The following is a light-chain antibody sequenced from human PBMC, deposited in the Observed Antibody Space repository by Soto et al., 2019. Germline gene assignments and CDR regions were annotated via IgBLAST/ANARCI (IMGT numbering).Light chain of an antibody. CDR2: RNN. Sequence: QSELTQPSSASGTPGQRVTISCSGSSSNIGSNYVYWYQQLPGTAPKLLIHRNNQRYSGVPDRFSGAKSGTSASLAISGLRSEDEADYYCASWEDSLSRVVFGGGTQLTVL. J-gene: IGLJ2*01. CDR1: SSNIGSNY. V-gene: IGLV1-47*01. CDR3: ASWEDSLSRVV.